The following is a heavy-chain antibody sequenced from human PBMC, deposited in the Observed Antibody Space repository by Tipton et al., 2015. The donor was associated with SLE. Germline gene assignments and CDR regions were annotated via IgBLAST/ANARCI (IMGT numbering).Heavy chain of an antibody. CDR1: GVSITSYTYS. V-gene: IGHV4-61*02. J-gene: IGHJ3*01. CDR2: MYITGSA. CDR3: AGQPFATRSGFDV. D-gene: IGHD6-25*01. Sequence: TLSLTCIVSGVSITSYTYSWSWIRQSAGKGLEWLGRMYITGSAIYNPSLKSRVTISVDTSKNQFSLKLSSVTAADAAVYYCAGQPFATRSGFDVWGQGTMVTVSS.